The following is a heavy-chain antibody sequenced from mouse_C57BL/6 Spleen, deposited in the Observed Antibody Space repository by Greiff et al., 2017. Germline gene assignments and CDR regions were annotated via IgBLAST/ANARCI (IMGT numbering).Heavy chain of an antibody. Sequence: QVQLQQSGAELMKPGASVKLSCKATGYTFTGYWIEWVKQRPGHGLEWIGEILPGSGSTNYNEKFKGKATFTADTSSNTAYMRLSSLATDDSAIYYYARRRIYYAYAMDYWGQGTSVTVSS. J-gene: IGHJ4*01. D-gene: IGHD2-1*01. V-gene: IGHV1-9*01. CDR3: ARRRIYYAYAMDY. CDR2: ILPGSGST. CDR1: GYTFTGYW.